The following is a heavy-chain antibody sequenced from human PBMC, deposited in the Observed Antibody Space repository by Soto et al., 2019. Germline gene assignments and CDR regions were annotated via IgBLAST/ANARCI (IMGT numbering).Heavy chain of an antibody. CDR3: ARAARLSPFDC. CDR1: SGSIGSGIW. V-gene: IGHV4-4*01. CDR2: IYHTGNT. J-gene: IGHJ4*02. Sequence: ETLSLTCAVSSGSIGSGIWWNWVRQPPGKGLEWIGEIYHTGNTNYNPSLKSRVTISVDESKNQFSLKLSSVTAADTAVYFCARAARLSPFDCWGQGILVTVSS. D-gene: IGHD6-6*01.